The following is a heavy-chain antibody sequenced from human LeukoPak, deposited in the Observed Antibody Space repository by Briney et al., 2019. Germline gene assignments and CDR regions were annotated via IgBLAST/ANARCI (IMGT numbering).Heavy chain of an antibody. V-gene: IGHV4-34*01. Sequence: SETLSLTCAVYGGSFSGYYWNWIRQPPGKGLEWIGEINLGGSTNYNPSLWSRVTISLNTSRNQLSLKLTSLTAADTAVYYCAREFGDEYSSSSGLGFWGQGTLVTVSS. CDR2: INLGGST. D-gene: IGHD6-6*01. CDR3: AREFGDEYSSSSGLGF. CDR1: GGSFSGYY. J-gene: IGHJ4*02.